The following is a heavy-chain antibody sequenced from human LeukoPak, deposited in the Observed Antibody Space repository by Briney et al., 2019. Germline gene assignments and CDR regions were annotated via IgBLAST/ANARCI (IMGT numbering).Heavy chain of an antibody. CDR3: ARQVVVVIAIKNWFDP. J-gene: IGHJ5*02. CDR2: IYFSGST. D-gene: IGHD2-21*01. V-gene: IGHV4-39*01. CDR1: GGSISSSSYY. Sequence: SETLSLTCTVSGGSISSSSYYWGWIRQPPGKGLEWIGSIYFSGSTYYNPSLKSRVTISVDTSKNQFSLKLSSVTAADTAVYYCARQVVVVIAIKNWFDPWGQGTLVTVSS.